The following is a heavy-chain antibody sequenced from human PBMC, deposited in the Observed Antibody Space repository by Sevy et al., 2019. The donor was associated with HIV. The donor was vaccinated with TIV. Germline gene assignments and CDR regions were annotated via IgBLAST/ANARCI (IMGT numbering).Heavy chain of an antibody. J-gene: IGHJ4*02. V-gene: IGHV4-31*03. CDR3: ARDLRGRRGSYYFDY. D-gene: IGHD1-26*01. CDR2: IYYSGST. Sequence: SESLSLTCTVSGGSISSGGYYCSWIRQHPGNGLEWIGYIYYSGSTYYNPSLKSRVTISVDTSKNQFSLKLSSVTAADPAVYYCARDLRGRRGSYYFDYWGQGTPVNVSS. CDR1: GGSISSGGYY.